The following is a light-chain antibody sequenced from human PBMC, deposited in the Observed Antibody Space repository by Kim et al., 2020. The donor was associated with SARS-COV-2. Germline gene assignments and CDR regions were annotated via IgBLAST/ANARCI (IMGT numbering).Light chain of an antibody. J-gene: IGKJ1*01. V-gene: IGKV1-5*01. CDR2: EAS. Sequence: VSVVDRFAITCRASQTVSSWLVLFQQKPGKAPKLLIYEASTLESGVPSRFSGSGSGTEFTLTISSLQPEDFATYYCQQYRTYPWTFGQGTKVDIK. CDR1: QTVSSW. CDR3: QQYRTYPWT.